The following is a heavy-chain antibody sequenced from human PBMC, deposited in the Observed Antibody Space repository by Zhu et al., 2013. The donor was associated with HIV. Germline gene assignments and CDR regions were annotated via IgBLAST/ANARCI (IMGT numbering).Heavy chain of an antibody. D-gene: IGHD3-3*01. V-gene: IGHV1-18*01. J-gene: IGHJ3*02. CDR1: GYIFTTYG. CDR3: ARDHGITIFGVAQDAFDI. CDR2: ISAYNGNT. Sequence: QVQLVQSGAEVKKPGASVKVSCKASGYIFTTYGITWVRQAPGQGLEWMGWISAYNGNTNYAQKLQGRVTMTTDTSTSTAYMELRSLRSDDTAVYYCARDHGITIFGVAQDAFDIWGQGTMVTVSS.